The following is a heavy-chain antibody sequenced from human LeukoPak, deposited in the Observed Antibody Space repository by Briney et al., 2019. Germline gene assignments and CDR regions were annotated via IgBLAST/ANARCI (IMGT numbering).Heavy chain of an antibody. V-gene: IGHV3-30-3*01. D-gene: IGHD6-19*01. Sequence: GGSLRLSCAASGFTFSSFAMHWVRQAPDKGLEWVAVISYDGTNKDYADSVKGRFTMSRDNSKNTLYLQMNSLRLEDTALYYCARDGNSGWYTGENYYCYGMDVWGQGTTVTVSS. J-gene: IGHJ6*02. CDR2: ISYDGTNK. CDR1: GFTFSSFA. CDR3: ARDGNSGWYTGENYYCYGMDV.